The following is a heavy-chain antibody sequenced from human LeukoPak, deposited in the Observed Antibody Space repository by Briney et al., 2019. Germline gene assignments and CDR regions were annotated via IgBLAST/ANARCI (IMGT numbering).Heavy chain of an antibody. D-gene: IGHD2-15*01. V-gene: IGHV3-30*02. J-gene: IGHJ4*02. Sequence: GGSLRLSCAASGFTFSYYGMHWVRQAPGKGLEWVAFIQFDEGNKFYADSVRGRFTISRDISKNTLYLQMNSLRAEDTAVYYCAKDPSRIGPYYFDYWGQGTLVTVSS. CDR1: GFTFSYYG. CDR2: IQFDEGNK. CDR3: AKDPSRIGPYYFDY.